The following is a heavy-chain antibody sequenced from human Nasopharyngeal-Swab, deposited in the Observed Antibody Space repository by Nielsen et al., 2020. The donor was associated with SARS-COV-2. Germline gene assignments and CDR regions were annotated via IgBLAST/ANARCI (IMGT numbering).Heavy chain of an antibody. Sequence: SEPLSLTCAVYGGSLNNYWWSWIRQTPGKGLEWTGEIYHRGTTNYNPSLKSPVTISVDTTKNQFSLRLTSVTAADTAVYYCARGLSGIVPSPVLVLGPWYSYYYMDVWDKGTTVIVSS. CDR3: ARGLSGIVPSPVLVLGPWYSYYYMDV. J-gene: IGHJ6*03. CDR2: IYHRGTT. D-gene: IGHD6-13*01. V-gene: IGHV4-34*01. CDR1: GGSLNNYW.